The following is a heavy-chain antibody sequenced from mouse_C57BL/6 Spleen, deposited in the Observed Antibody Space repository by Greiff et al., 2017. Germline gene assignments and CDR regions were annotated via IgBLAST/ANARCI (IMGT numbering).Heavy chain of an antibody. CDR1: GFNIKNTH. V-gene: IGHV14-3*01. CDR3: ARREGFTGFAY. J-gene: IGHJ3*01. Sequence: VQPQQSVAEPVRPGASVKLFCTASGFNIKNTHMHWVKQRPEQGVEWIGRIDPANGNTKYAPKFQGKATITADTSPNTAYLQLSSLTSEDTAIYYCARREGFTGFAYWGQGTLVTVSA. CDR2: IDPANGNT.